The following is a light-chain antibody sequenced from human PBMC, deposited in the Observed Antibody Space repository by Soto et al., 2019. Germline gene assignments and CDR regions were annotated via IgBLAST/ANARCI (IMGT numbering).Light chain of an antibody. CDR2: GAA. CDR1: QSDISD. J-gene: IGKJ5*01. CDR3: QQYNNWPSIT. V-gene: IGKV3D-15*01. Sequence: EIVMTQSPAPLSVSPVERATLSCRPSQSDISDLAGYQQTLGQAPRLLLYGAATRATGLPARFSGSGSGTEFTLTISSLQSADLAVYYGQQYNNWPSITFGQGTRLAIK.